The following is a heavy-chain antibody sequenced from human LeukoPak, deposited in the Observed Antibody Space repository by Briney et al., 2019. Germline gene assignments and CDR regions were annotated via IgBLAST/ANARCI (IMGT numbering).Heavy chain of an antibody. CDR1: GFTFSSYG. J-gene: IGHJ4*02. CDR3: AKDFQGIVGATQIDF. D-gene: IGHD1-26*01. CDR2: VSWNSDHT. V-gene: IGHV3-43*01. Sequence: GGSLRLSCAASGFTFSSYGMHWVRRPPGKGLEWVSLVSWNSDHTSYADSVKGRFTISRDNSKNSLYLEMSSLRIEDTAFYYCAKDFQGIVGATQIDFWGQGTLVTVSS.